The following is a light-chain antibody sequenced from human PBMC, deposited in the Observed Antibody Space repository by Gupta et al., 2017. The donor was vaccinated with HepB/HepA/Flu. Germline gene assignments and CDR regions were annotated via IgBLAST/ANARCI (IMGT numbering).Light chain of an antibody. Sequence: EIVFTQSTVTLSLSPGERATLACRSSQSVSSSYLAWYQRKPGQAPRLLIYGTSSWAHGIPDRFSGSGSGTEFTLIISRLEPEDFAVYYCQQEGSSPLTFGRGTKVDIK. CDR3: QQEGSSPLT. CDR2: GTS. V-gene: IGKV3-20*01. CDR1: QSVSSSY. J-gene: IGKJ4*01.